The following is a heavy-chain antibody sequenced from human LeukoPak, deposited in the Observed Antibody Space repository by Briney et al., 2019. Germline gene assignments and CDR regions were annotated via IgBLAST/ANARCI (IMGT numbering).Heavy chain of an antibody. J-gene: IGHJ6*03. V-gene: IGHV1-69*06. D-gene: IGHD3-3*01. CDR3: ARGLRDFWSGYYTEYYYYYMDV. CDR1: GGTFSSYA. CDR2: IIPIFGTA. Sequence: GASVKVSCKASGGTFSSYAISWVRQAPGQGLEWMGGIIPIFGTANYAQKFQGRVTITADKSTSTAYMELSSLRSEDTAVYYCARGLRDFWSGYYTEYYYYYMDVWGKGTTVTVSS.